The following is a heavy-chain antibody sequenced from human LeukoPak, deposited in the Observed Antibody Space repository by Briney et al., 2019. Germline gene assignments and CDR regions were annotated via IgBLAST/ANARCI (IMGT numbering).Heavy chain of an antibody. V-gene: IGHV1-18*01. Sequence: GASVKVSCKASGYTFTSYGISRVRQAPGQGLEWMGWISAYNGNTNYAQKPQGRVTMTTDTSTSTAYMELRSLRSDDTAVYYCARQDDSSSWYFGYYYYYMDVWGKGTTVTVSS. CDR3: ARQDDSSSWYFGYYYYYMDV. D-gene: IGHD6-13*01. J-gene: IGHJ6*03. CDR2: ISAYNGNT. CDR1: GYTFTSYG.